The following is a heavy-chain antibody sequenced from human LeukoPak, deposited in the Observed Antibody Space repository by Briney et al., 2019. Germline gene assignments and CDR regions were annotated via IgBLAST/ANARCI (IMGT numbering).Heavy chain of an antibody. J-gene: IGHJ4*02. D-gene: IGHD3-22*01. Sequence: SVKVSYKASGGTFSSYAISWVRQAPGQGLEWMGGIIPIFGTANYAQKFQGRVTITADESTSTAYMELSSLRSGDTAVYYCARDEGGPYYYDSSGYENWGQGTLVTVSS. CDR1: GGTFSSYA. V-gene: IGHV1-69*13. CDR3: ARDEGGPYYYDSSGYEN. CDR2: IIPIFGTA.